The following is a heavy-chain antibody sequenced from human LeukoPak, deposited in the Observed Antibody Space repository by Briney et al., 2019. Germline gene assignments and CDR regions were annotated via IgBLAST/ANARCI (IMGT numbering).Heavy chain of an antibody. CDR1: GGSIRSYY. CDR3: ARMTNHDNWFDP. CDR2: IFYSGGA. J-gene: IGHJ5*02. D-gene: IGHD1-14*01. V-gene: IGHV4-59*12. Sequence: SETLSLTRTVSGGSIRSYYWSWIRPPPGKGLEWIGYIFYSGGANYNPSLKSRVTISVDTSKNQFSLKLSSVTAADTAVYYCARMTNHDNWFDPWGQGTLVTVSS.